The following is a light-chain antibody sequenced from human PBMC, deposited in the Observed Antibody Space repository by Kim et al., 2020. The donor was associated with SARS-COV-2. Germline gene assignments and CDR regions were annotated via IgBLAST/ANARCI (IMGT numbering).Light chain of an antibody. CDR1: QGISSY. CDR2: AAS. CDR3: QQVNSYPRT. V-gene: IGKV1-9*01. Sequence: ASVGDRVTITCRASQGISSYLAWYQQKPGKAPKLLMYAASTLQSGVPSRFSGSGSGTEFTLTIISLQPEDFATYYCQQVNSYPRTFGPGTKVDIK. J-gene: IGKJ3*01.